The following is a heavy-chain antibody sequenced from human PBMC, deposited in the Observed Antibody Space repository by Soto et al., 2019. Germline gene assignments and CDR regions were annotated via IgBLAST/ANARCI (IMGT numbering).Heavy chain of an antibody. V-gene: IGHV3-64D*08. Sequence: GGSLRLSCSASGFTFSSYAMHWVRQAPGKGLEHVSAIRGDGYDTYYADSVKGRFTISRDSSKNTLYLQMSSLRAEDTAVFYCVRRRSMGRFYGDSDWYFDLWGRGTLVTVSS. D-gene: IGHD4-17*01. CDR3: VRRRSMGRFYGDSDWYFDL. CDR1: GFTFSSYA. J-gene: IGHJ2*01. CDR2: IRGDGYDT.